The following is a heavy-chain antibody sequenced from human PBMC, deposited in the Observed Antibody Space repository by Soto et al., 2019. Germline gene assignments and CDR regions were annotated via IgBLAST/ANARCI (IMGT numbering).Heavy chain of an antibody. Sequence: QVTLKESGPVLVQPTETLTLTCTVSGFSLSNARMGVSWIRQPPVKALEWLAHIFSNHEKSYSTSLKSRLTSPKDTSNRQVVLTTANVDAVDTATHHCERIVDGYNQMYDRGQGTLVTVSS. CDR1: GFSLSNARMG. V-gene: IGHV2-26*01. J-gene: IGHJ4*02. CDR3: ERIVDGYNQMYD. D-gene: IGHD5-12*01. CDR2: IFSNHEK.